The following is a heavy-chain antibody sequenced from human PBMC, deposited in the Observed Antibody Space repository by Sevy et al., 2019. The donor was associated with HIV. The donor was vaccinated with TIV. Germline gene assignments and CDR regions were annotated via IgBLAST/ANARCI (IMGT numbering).Heavy chain of an antibody. J-gene: IGHJ6*02. CDR2: ISYSRST. Sequence: SETLSLTCAVSGGSICSGGYYWSWIRQHPGKGLEWIGCISYSRSTYYNPSLKSRISIFVDTSKKQFSLNLTSAIAADTAVYYCARDRHQLVHPLWSGTDVWGQGITVTVSS. V-gene: IGHV4-31*11. CDR1: GGSICSGGYY. CDR3: ARDRHQLVHPLWSGTDV. D-gene: IGHD6-13*01.